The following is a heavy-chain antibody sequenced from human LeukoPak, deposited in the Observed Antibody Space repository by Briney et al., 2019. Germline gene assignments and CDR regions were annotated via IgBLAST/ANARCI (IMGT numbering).Heavy chain of an antibody. CDR3: ARDAGKGSKDFEFDY. CDR2: ISAPGDST. D-gene: IGHD1-14*01. CDR1: GFTFSKFA. Sequence: GGSLRLSCAASGFTFSKFAMSWVRQAPGKGLEWVSSISAPGDSTYYADSVKGRFTISRDNSKNTLFLLMNTPRAEGTAVYYCARDAGKGSKDFEFDYWGQGVRVIVSP. V-gene: IGHV3-23*01. J-gene: IGHJ4*02.